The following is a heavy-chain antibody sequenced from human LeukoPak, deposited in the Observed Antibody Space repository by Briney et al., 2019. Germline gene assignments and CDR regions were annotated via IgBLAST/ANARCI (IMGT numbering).Heavy chain of an antibody. Sequence: PGGSLRLSCAASGFTFSSYSMNWVRQAPGKGLEWVSSISSNSSYIYYADSVKGRFTISRDNAKNSLYLQMNSLRAEDTAVYYCARDGTGELWFGELSIDYWGQGTLVTVSS. CDR1: GFTFSSYS. V-gene: IGHV3-21*01. J-gene: IGHJ4*02. D-gene: IGHD3-10*01. CDR3: ARDGTGELWFGELSIDY. CDR2: ISSNSSYI.